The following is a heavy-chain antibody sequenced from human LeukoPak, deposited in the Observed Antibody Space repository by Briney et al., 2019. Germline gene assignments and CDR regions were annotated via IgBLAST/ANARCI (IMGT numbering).Heavy chain of an antibody. CDR2: LYSGGNT. D-gene: IGHD1-26*01. V-gene: IGHV3-53*01. J-gene: IGHJ5*02. CDR1: ELSVSDNY. CDR3: VRTQPRSRLLDR. Sequence: GGSLRLSCAASELSVSDNYMSWVRQAPVKGLEWVSILYSGGNTYYTDSVKGRFTISRDTSKNTLYLQMNSLRADDTAVYYCVRTQPRSRLLDRWGQGTLVTVSS.